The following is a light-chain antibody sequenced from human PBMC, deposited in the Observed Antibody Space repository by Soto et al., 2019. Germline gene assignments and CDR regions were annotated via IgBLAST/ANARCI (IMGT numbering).Light chain of an antibody. CDR2: DVS. J-gene: IGLJ2*01. V-gene: IGLV2-14*01. CDR3: SSYASSSTVI. CDR1: SSDVGAYNY. Sequence: QSALTQPASVSGSPGQSITISCTGTSSDVGAYNYVSWYQQHPVKAPKLMIYDVSSRPSGISNRFSGSKSGNTASLTISGVQAEDEADYYCSSYASSSTVIFGGGTK.